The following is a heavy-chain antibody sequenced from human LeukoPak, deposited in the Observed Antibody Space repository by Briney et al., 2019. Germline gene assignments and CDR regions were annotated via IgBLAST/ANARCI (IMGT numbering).Heavy chain of an antibody. CDR1: GFTFSSYA. CDR3: AKDRRVITFGGVIVIPNLFDY. Sequence: GGSLRLSCAASGFTFSSYAMSWVRQAPGKGLEWVSAISGSGGSTYYADSVKGRFTISRDNSKNTLYLQMNSLRAEDTAVYYCAKDRRVITFGGVIVIPNLFDYWGQGTLVTVSS. J-gene: IGHJ4*02. V-gene: IGHV3-23*01. D-gene: IGHD3-16*02. CDR2: ISGSGGST.